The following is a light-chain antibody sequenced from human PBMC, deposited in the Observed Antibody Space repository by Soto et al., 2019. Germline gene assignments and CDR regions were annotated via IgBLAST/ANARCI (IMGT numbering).Light chain of an antibody. V-gene: IGKV1-5*03. CDR3: KQYNSYPLT. Sequence: DIQMTQSPSTLSASVGHRVTITCRASQSISSWLAWDQQKPGKAPKLLIYKASSLESGVTSRFSGSGSGTEFTLTISSLQPDDFATYYCKQYNSYPLTFGGGTKVEIK. CDR2: KAS. CDR1: QSISSW. J-gene: IGKJ4*01.